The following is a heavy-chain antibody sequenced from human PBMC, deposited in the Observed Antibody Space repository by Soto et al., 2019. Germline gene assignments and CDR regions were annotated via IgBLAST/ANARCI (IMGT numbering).Heavy chain of an antibody. V-gene: IGHV3-64*01. CDR2: ISSNGGST. CDR1: GFTFSSYA. J-gene: IGHJ6*03. Sequence: RGSLRLSCAASGFTFSSYAMHWVRQAPGKGLEYVSAISSNGGSTYYANSVKGRFTISRDNSKNTLYLQMGSLRAEDMAVYYCARGQPGPENYYYYFQDVSGKGTTVTVSS. CDR3: ARGQPGPENYYYYFQDV.